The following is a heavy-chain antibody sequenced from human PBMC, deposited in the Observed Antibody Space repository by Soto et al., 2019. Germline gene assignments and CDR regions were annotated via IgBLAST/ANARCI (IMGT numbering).Heavy chain of an antibody. CDR1: GGTFSSYA. CDR2: IIPIFGTA. CDR3: ARGPRSKPLYYYYGMDV. V-gene: IGHV1-69*13. J-gene: IGHJ6*02. Sequence: SVKVSCKASGGTFSSYAISWVRQAPGQGLEWMGGIIPIFGTANYAQKFQGRVTITADESTSTAYMELSSLRAEDTPAYYCARGPRSKPLYYYYGMDVWGQGTTVTVSS.